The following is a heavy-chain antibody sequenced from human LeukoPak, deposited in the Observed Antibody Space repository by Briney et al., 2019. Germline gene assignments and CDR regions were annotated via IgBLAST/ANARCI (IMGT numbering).Heavy chain of an antibody. CDR2: INHSGST. D-gene: IGHD2-2*01. Sequence: SETLSLTCAVYGGSFSGYYWSWIRQPPGKGLEWIGEINHSGSTYYNPSLKGRVTISVDTSKNQFSLKLSSVTAADTAVYFCARDVRSSRALDYWGQGTLVTVSS. J-gene: IGHJ4*02. CDR1: GGSFSGYY. V-gene: IGHV4-34*01. CDR3: ARDVRSSRALDY.